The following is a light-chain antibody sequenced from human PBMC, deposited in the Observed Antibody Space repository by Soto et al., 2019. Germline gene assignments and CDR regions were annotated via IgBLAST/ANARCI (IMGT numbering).Light chain of an antibody. J-gene: IGKJ5*01. V-gene: IGKV3-15*01. Sequence: EIVMTQAPETQSVSAGERATLSCRATQSISSYLAWYQLKPGQAPRLLIYGVSTRATGIPARFSGSGSGTEFTLTISSLQSEDVAVYYCQQYRDWPSITFGQGTRLEIK. CDR2: GVS. CDR1: QSISSY. CDR3: QQYRDWPSIT.